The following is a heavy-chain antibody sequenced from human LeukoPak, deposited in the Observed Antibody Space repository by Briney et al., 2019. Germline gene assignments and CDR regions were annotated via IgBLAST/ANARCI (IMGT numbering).Heavy chain of an antibody. J-gene: IGHJ4*02. CDR3: AREDRYCSTTSCLYYFDY. D-gene: IGHD2-2*01. CDR2: LYSSGST. CDR1: GGSISSYY. Sequence: SETLSLTCTVSGGSISSYYWSWIRQPAGKGLEWIGRLYSSGSTNYYPSLKSRVTMSVDTSKNQFSLKLSSVTAADTAVYYCAREDRYCSTTSCLYYFDYWGQGTLVTVSS. V-gene: IGHV4-4*07.